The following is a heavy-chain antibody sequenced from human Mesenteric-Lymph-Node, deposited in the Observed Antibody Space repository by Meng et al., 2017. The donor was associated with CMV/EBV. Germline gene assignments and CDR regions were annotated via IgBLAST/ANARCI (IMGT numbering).Heavy chain of an antibody. V-gene: IGHV1-3*01. CDR3: ARVPSPYSGYDF. J-gene: IGHJ4*02. CDR2: INAGNGNT. CDR1: GYTFTSYA. Sequence: SCKASGYTFTSYAMHWVRQAPGQRLEWMGWINAGNGNTKYSQKFQGRVTINRDTSASTAYMELSSLRSEDTAVYYCARVPSPYSGYDFWGQGTLVTVSS. D-gene: IGHD5-12*01.